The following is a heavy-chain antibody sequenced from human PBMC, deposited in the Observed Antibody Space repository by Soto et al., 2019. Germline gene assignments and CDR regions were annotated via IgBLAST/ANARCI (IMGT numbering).Heavy chain of an antibody. CDR1: GGSISSSSYY. J-gene: IGHJ6*02. D-gene: IGHD3-10*01. CDR3: AGLFRGVKYYYYYGMDV. CDR2: IYYSGST. Sequence: SETLSLTCTVSGGSISSSSYYWGWIRQPPGKGLEWIGYIYYSGSTNYNPSLKSRVTISVDTSKNQFSLKLSSVTAADTAVYYCAGLFRGVKYYYYYGMDVWGQGTTVTVSS. V-gene: IGHV4-61*05.